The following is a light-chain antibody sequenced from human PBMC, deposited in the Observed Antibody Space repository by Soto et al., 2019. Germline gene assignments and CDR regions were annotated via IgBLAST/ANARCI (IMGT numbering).Light chain of an antibody. CDR2: GAS. CDR3: QQYGSSPPNT. V-gene: IGKV3-20*01. J-gene: IGKJ5*01. CDR1: QSVSSSY. Sequence: EVVMTQSRGTMSLSSGESPTLSYTPSQSVSSSYLAWYQQKPGQAPRLLIYGASGRATGIPDSFSGCGSGTDFTLTISRLEPEDLAVYDGQQYGSSPPNTVGQGTRLDIK.